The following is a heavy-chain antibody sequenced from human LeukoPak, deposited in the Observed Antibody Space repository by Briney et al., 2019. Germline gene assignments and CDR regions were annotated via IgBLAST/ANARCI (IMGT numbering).Heavy chain of an antibody. CDR3: AKDYQLPYGGFDQ. CDR1: GFTFRNYA. D-gene: IGHD2-2*01. Sequence: PGGSLRLSCAASGFTFRNYAMHWVRQAPGKGLEWVAFIRYDGSKICYADSVKGRFTISRDNSKNTLYLRMSSLRPEDTAVYYCAKDYQLPYGGFDQWGQGALVTVSS. CDR2: IRYDGSKI. V-gene: IGHV3-30*02. J-gene: IGHJ4*02.